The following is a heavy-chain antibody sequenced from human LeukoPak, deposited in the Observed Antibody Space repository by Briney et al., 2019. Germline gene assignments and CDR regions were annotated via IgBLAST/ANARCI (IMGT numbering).Heavy chain of an antibody. J-gene: IGHJ4*02. Sequence: SETLSLTCTVSGGSISSYYWSWIRQPPGKGLEWIGYIYYSGSTNYNPSLKSRVTISVDTSKNQFSLKLSSVTAADTAVYYCARVAFLFLHYFDYWGQGTLVTVSS. CDR1: GGSISSYY. D-gene: IGHD3-3*02. CDR3: ARVAFLFLHYFDY. CDR2: IYYSGST. V-gene: IGHV4-59*01.